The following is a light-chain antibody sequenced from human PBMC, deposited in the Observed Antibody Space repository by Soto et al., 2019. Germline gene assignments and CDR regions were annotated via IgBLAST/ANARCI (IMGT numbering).Light chain of an antibody. CDR1: SSDVGGYNY. V-gene: IGLV2-14*04. CDR3: SSYTSSSTPV. J-gene: IGLJ1*01. CDR2: DVS. Sequence: XGXSSDVGGYNYVSWYQQHPGKAPKLMIYDVSNRPSGVSNRFSGSKSGNTASLTISGLQAEDEADYYCSSYTSSSTPVFGTGTKVTVL.